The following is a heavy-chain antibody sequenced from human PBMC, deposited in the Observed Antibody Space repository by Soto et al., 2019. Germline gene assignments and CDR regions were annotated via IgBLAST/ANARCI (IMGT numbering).Heavy chain of an antibody. CDR3: ARHAGTYYYNEMDV. D-gene: IGHD1-1*01. CDR2: VIPILGTT. J-gene: IGHJ6*02. CDR1: GGSFSTYA. V-gene: IGHV1-69*12. Sequence: QVQLVQSGAEVKKPGSSVKVSCKASGGSFSTYAISWVRHAPGQGLEWMGGVIPILGTTNNAQKFQGRVTITADVSTGTAYMWLASLRSEDTAMYYCARHAGTYYYNEMDVWGQGTTVTVSS.